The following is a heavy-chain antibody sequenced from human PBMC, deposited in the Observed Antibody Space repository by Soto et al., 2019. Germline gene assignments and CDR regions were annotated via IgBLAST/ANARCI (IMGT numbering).Heavy chain of an antibody. CDR1: GDSVSNSRFY. V-gene: IGHV4-39*01. D-gene: IGHD3-22*01. CDR3: ARDYFDSSDYTTNWFDP. J-gene: IGHJ5*02. Sequence: PSETLSLTCSVSGDSVSNSRFYWAWIRQPPGDRLEWIGSIYHTGNAYYNPSLKSRVTIFVDTSKNQFSLKLTSVTAADTALYYCARDYFDSSDYTTNWFDPRGQGTLVTVSS. CDR2: IYHTGNA.